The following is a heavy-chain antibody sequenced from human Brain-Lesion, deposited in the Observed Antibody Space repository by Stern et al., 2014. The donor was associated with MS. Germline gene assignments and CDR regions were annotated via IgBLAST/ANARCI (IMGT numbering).Heavy chain of an antibody. D-gene: IGHD2/OR15-2a*01. J-gene: IGHJ6*02. CDR2: IRNKANSYST. V-gene: IGHV3-72*01. CDR3: ARDNKVYGIDV. CDR1: GFTFSDHF. Sequence: VQLVQSGGGLFQPGGSLRLSCAASGFTFSDHFIDWVRQAPGKGLEWVGRIRNKANSYSTEYAASVKGRFTFSRDDSKNSLFVQMNSLRIEDTAIYYCARDNKVYGIDVLGQGTSVTVS.